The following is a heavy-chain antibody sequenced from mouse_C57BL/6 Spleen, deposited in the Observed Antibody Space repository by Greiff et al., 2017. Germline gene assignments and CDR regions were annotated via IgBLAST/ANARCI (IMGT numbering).Heavy chain of an antibody. CDR2: IYPKNGNT. D-gene: IGHD3-1*01. CDR3: SSEGSGQGTMAY. Sequence: VQLQQSGAELARPGASVKMSCKASGYTFTSYGISWVKQRTGQGLEWIGEIYPKNGNTYYNEKFKGKATLTADQSSSTAYMQLHSLTSEDSAVXVCSSEGSGQGTMAYWGQGTLVTVSA. CDR1: GYTFTSYG. J-gene: IGHJ3*01. V-gene: IGHV1-81*01.